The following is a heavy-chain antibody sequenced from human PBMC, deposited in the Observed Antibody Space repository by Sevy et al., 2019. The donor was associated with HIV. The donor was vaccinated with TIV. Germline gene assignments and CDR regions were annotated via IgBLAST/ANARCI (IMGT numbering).Heavy chain of an antibody. CDR2: ISSSSSYI. Sequence: GGSLRLSCAASGFTFSSYNMNWVRQAPGKGLEWVSSISSSSSYIYYADSVKGRFTISRDNAKDSLYVQMNTLRAEDTAVYYCGRVVAYCSGGSCFAGYYYGMDVWGQWSTGTVSS. CDR1: GFTFSSYN. CDR3: GRVVAYCSGGSCFAGYYYGMDV. V-gene: IGHV3-21*01. J-gene: IGHJ6*02. D-gene: IGHD2-21*01.